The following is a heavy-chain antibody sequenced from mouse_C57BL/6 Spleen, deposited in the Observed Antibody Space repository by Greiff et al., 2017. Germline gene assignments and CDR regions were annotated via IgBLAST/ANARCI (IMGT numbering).Heavy chain of an antibody. J-gene: IGHJ4*01. V-gene: IGHV1-69*01. Sequence: VQLQQPGAELVMPGASVKLSCKASGYTFTSYWMHWVKQRPGQGLEWIGEIDPSDSYTNYNQKFKGKSTLTVDKSSSTAYMQLSSLTSEDSAVYYGARIDGYYLRDYAMDYWGQGTSVTVSS. D-gene: IGHD2-3*01. CDR2: IDPSDSYT. CDR3: ARIDGYYLRDYAMDY. CDR1: GYTFTSYW.